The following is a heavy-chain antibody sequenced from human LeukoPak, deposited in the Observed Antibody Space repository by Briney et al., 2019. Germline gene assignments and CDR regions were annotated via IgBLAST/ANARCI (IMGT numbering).Heavy chain of an antibody. CDR2: IIPIFGTA. CDR3: ARESEYSSSWYFDY. D-gene: IGHD6-13*01. V-gene: IGHV1-69*05. Sequence: ASVKVSCKASGGTFSSYAISWVRQAPGQGLEWIGGIIPIFGTANYAQKFQGRVTITTDESTSTAYMELSSLRSEDTAVYYCARESEYSSSWYFDYWGQGTLVTVSS. J-gene: IGHJ4*02. CDR1: GGTFSSYA.